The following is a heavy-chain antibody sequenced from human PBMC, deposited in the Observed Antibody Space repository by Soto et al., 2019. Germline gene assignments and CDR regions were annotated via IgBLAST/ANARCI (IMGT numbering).Heavy chain of an antibody. CDR3: AKDRGVPAAMDYYYGMDV. V-gene: IGHV3-23*01. CDR1: GFTFSSYA. CDR2: ISGSGGST. Sequence: PGGSLRLSCAASGFTFSSYAMSWVRQAPGKGLEWVSAISGSGGSTYYADSVKGRFTISRDNSKNTLYLQMNSLRAEDTAVYYCAKDRGVPAAMDYYYGMDVWGQGTTVTVSS. D-gene: IGHD2-2*01. J-gene: IGHJ6*02.